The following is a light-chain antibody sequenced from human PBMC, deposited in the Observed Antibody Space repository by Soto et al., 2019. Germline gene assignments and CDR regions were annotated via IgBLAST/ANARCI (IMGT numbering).Light chain of an antibody. Sequence: QSVLTQPPSVSGAPGQRVTISCTGSSSNIGANYDVHWYQQFPGTAPKLLIYGNNNRPSGVPDRFSGSKSGTSASLAITWLQAEDEADYYCQSYDSSLSGVVFGGGTKLTVL. J-gene: IGLJ2*01. CDR2: GNN. V-gene: IGLV1-40*01. CDR3: QSYDSSLSGVV. CDR1: SSNIGANYD.